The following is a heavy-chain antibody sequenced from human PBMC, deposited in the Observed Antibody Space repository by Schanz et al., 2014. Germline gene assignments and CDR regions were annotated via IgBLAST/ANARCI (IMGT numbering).Heavy chain of an antibody. CDR3: AGAVATIRADSFDI. J-gene: IGHJ3*02. D-gene: IGHD5-12*01. CDR2: ISYDGNTK. CDR1: GFTFNSYA. Sequence: QVQLVESGGGVVQPGGSLRLSCAASGFTFNSYAFHWVRQAPGKGLEWVALISYDGNTKYYADSVKGRFTISRDNSKNTLYLQMNSLRADDTAVYYCAGAVATIRADSFDIWGQGTMVAVSS. V-gene: IGHV3-30-3*01.